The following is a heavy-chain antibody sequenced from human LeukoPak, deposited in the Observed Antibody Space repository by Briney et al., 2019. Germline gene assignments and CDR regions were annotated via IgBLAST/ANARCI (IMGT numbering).Heavy chain of an antibody. CDR2: ISYDGSNK. V-gene: IGHV3-30*04. CDR1: GFTLSSYA. Sequence: GSSLRLSCAACGFTLSSYAMHGVREAPDKGLEWVAVISYDGSNKYYADSVKGRFTISRDNSKNTLYLQMNSLRAEDTAVYYCARDRYYYDSSGSYFDYWGQGTLVTVSS. D-gene: IGHD3-22*01. J-gene: IGHJ4*02. CDR3: ARDRYYYDSSGSYFDY.